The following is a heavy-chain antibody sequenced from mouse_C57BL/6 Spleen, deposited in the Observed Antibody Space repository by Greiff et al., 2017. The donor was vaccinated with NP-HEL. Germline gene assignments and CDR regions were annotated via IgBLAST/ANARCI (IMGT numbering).Heavy chain of an antibody. V-gene: IGHV1-15*01. CDR3: TRDGGLFDY. CDR2: IDPETGGT. Sequence: QVQLQQSGAELVRPGASVTLSCKASGYTFTDYEMHWVKQTPVHGLEWIGAIDPETGGTAYNQKFKGKAILTADKSSSTAYMELRSLTSEDSAVYYCTRDGGLFDYWGQGTTLTVSS. CDR1: GYTFTDYE. J-gene: IGHJ2*01. D-gene: IGHD2-3*01.